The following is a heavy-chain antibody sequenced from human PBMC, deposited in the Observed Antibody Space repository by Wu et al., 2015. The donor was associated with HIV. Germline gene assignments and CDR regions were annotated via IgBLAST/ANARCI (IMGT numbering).Heavy chain of an antibody. CDR2: IIPIFGTA. D-gene: IGHD2-8*01. Sequence: QVQLVQSGAEVKKPGSSVKVSCKASGGTFSSYAISWVRQAPGQGLEWMGGIIPIFGTANYAQKFQGRVTITADESTSTAYMELSSLRSEDTAVYYCASSAGFYCTNGVCYFSQLDPWGQGTLVAVSS. V-gene: IGHV1-69*13. CDR1: GGTFSSYA. CDR3: ASSAGFYCTNGVCYFSQLDP. J-gene: IGHJ5*02.